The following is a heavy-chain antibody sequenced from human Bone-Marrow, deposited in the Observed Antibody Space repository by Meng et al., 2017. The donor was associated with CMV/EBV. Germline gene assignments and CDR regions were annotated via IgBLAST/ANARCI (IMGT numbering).Heavy chain of an antibody. D-gene: IGHD6-13*01. CDR2: MNPNSGNT. CDR1: GYTFTSYD. V-gene: IGHV1-8*01. CDR3: AITREDSSSWLYYYYGMDV. Sequence: KVSCKASGYTFTSYDINWVRQATGQGLEWMGWMNPNSGNTGYAQKFQGRVTMTRNTSISTAYMELSSLRSEDTAVYYCAITREDSSSWLYYYYGMDVWGQGTTVTVSS. J-gene: IGHJ6*02.